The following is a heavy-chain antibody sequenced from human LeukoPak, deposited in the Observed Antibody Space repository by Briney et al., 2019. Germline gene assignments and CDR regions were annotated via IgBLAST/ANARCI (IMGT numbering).Heavy chain of an antibody. CDR1: GYSFTSYW. CDR3: ARRLWRTSRDPGAFDI. Sequence: GESLKISCKGSGYSFTSYWIGWVRQMPGKGLEWMGIIYPGDSDTRYSPSFQGQVTISADKSISTAYLQWSSLKASDTAMYYCARRLWRTSRDPGAFDIWGQGTMVTVSS. D-gene: IGHD1-1*01. V-gene: IGHV5-51*01. CDR2: IYPGDSDT. J-gene: IGHJ3*02.